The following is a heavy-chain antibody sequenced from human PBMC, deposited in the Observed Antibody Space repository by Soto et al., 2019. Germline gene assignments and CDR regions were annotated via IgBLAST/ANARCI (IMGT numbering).Heavy chain of an antibody. Sequence: NPSETLSLTCTVSGGSISSYYWSWIRQPAGKGLEWIGRIYTSGSTNYNPSLKSRVTMSVDTSKNQFSLKLSSVTAADTAVYYCARDEPGRGSGGSGMDVWGQGTTVTVSS. V-gene: IGHV4-4*07. CDR3: ARDEPGRGSGGSGMDV. CDR1: GGSISSYY. CDR2: IYTSGST. J-gene: IGHJ6*02. D-gene: IGHD1-26*01.